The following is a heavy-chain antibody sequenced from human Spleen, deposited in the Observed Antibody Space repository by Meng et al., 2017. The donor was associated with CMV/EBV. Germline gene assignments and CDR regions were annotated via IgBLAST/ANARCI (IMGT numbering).Heavy chain of an antibody. J-gene: IGHJ4*02. CDR3: ARYSSSWYYFDY. CDR1: GYYFTDYY. V-gene: IGHV1-46*01. CDR2: INPSGGST. Sequence: ASVKVSCKASGYYFTDYYIHWVRQAPGQGLEWMGMINPSGGSTHYAQKFQGRVTITTDESTSTAYMELSSLRSEDTAVYYCARYSSSWYYFDYWGQGTLVTVSS. D-gene: IGHD6-13*01.